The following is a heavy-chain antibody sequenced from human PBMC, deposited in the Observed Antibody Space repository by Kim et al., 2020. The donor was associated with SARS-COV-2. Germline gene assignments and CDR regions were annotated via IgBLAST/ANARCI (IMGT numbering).Heavy chain of an antibody. J-gene: IGHJ6*02. D-gene: IGHD2-2*01. CDR2: ISAYNGNT. CDR1: GYTFTSYG. V-gene: IGHV1-18*01. CDR3: ARDPPGREQYQLLSHYYYYGMDV. Sequence: ASVKVSCKASGYTFTSYGISWVRQAPGQGLEWMGWISAYNGNTNYAQKLQGRVTMTTDTSTSTAYMELRSLRSDDTAVYYCARDPPGREQYQLLSHYYYYGMDVWGQGTTVTVSS.